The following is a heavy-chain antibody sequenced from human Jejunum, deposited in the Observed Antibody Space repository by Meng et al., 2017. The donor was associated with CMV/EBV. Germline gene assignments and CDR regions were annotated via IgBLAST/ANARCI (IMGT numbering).Heavy chain of an antibody. J-gene: IGHJ4*02. V-gene: IGHV3-7*03. Sequence: CASYGLTFSTFWMSWFRQAPGKGLEWVAHIKQDGSEKYYVDSVKGRFTISRDNSKNTLYLQMNSLRAEDTALYYCARLIPSNFDYWGQGTLVTVSS. CDR3: ARLIPSNFDY. CDR1: GLTFSTFW. CDR2: IKQDGSEK. D-gene: IGHD2-2*02.